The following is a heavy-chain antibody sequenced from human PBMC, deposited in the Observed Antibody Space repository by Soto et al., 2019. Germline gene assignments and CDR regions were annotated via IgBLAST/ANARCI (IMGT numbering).Heavy chain of an antibody. J-gene: IGHJ4*02. CDR3: ARAAAEQLAYFNY. V-gene: IGHV4-30-2*01. CDR2: IYHTGST. CDR1: GGSISSGGYS. Sequence: SETLSHTCAVSGGSISSGGYSWSWFRQPPGKGLEWIGYIYHTGSTYYNPSLESRVTISVDRSKNHFSLRLTSVTAADTAVYYCARAAAEQLAYFNYWGQGALVTVSS. D-gene: IGHD6-6*01.